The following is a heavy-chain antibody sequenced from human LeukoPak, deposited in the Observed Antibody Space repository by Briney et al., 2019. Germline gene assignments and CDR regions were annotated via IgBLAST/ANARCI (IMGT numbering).Heavy chain of an antibody. V-gene: IGHV3-21*04. J-gene: IGHJ4*02. CDR3: ARDIAYDSSGYYSPHFDY. D-gene: IGHD3-22*01. CDR2: ISSSGANA. Sequence: PGGSLTLSCAASGFTFRDAAMTWVRQAPGKGLEWVSLISSSGANAYYADSVKGRFTISRDNAKNSLYLQMNSLRAEDTAVYYCARDIAYDSSGYYSPHFDYWGQGTLVTVSS. CDR1: GFTFRDAA.